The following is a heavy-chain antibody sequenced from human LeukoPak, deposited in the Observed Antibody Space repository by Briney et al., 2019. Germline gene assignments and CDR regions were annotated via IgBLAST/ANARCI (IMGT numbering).Heavy chain of an antibody. Sequence: GGSLRLSWAASGFTFSSYWMSWVGQAPGKGLEWVANIKQDGSEKYYVDSVKGRFTISRDNAKNSLYLQMNSLRAEDTAVYYCAREEYYYDSGGPDDAFDIWGQGTMVTVSS. CDR2: IKQDGSEK. V-gene: IGHV3-7*01. CDR3: AREEYYYDSGGPDDAFDI. CDR1: GFTFSSYW. D-gene: IGHD3-22*01. J-gene: IGHJ3*02.